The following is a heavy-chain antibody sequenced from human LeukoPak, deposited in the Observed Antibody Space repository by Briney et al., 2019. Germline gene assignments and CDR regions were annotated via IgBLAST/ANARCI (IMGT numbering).Heavy chain of an antibody. V-gene: IGHV3-9*01. J-gene: IGHJ4*02. CDR2: ISWNSGSI. CDR1: GFTFDDYA. CDR3: AKDKATRIAAEGYLDY. Sequence: GGSLRLSCAASGFTFDDYAMHWVRQAPGKGLEWVSGISWNSGSIGYADSVKGRFTISRDNAKNSLYLQMNSLRAEDTALYYCAKDKATRIAAEGYLDYWGQGTLVTVSS. D-gene: IGHD6-13*01.